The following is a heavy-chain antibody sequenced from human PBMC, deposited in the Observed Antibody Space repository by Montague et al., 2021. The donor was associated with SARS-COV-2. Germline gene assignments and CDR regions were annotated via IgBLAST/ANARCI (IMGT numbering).Heavy chain of an antibody. J-gene: IGHJ6*02. V-gene: IGHV2-70*09. Sequence: PALVKPTQTLTLTCTFSGFSLTTNGMCVSWVRQTPGKALEWLALITWDDDKFHSRSLKPRLTISKDISRNQVVLTVTNLYPSDTGTYYCVRTVATTPLYYSYYRMDVWGQGATVTVSS. CDR3: VRTVATTPLYYSYYRMDV. CDR1: GFSLTTNGMC. CDR2: ITWDDDK. D-gene: IGHD5-12*01.